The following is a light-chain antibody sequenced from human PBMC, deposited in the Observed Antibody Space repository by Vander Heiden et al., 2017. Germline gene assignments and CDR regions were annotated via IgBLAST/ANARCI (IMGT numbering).Light chain of an antibody. CDR3: QQRVSSPYT. CDR1: QSISSY. V-gene: IGKV1-39*01. CDR2: AAS. J-gene: IGKJ2*01. Sequence: DIQMTQSPSSLSASVGNRVTISCRASQSISSYLNWYQQKAGKAPKLLIYAASNLRSGVPSRFSGSGSGTDFTLTINRLQPEDFATYFCQQRVSSPYTFGQGTKLEIK.